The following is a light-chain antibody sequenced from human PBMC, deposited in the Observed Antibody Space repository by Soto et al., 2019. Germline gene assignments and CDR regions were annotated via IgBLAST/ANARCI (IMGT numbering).Light chain of an antibody. J-gene: IGKJ2*01. CDR3: QQYLSTPAYP. Sequence: DIVMTQSPDSLAVSLGERATINCKSSQSVLYSSNNKNYLAWYQQRPGQPPKLLIYWASTRESGVPDRFSGSGSETDFTLTISSLQAEDVAVYFCQQYLSTPAYPFGQGTKLEIK. V-gene: IGKV4-1*01. CDR1: QSVLYSSNNKNY. CDR2: WAS.